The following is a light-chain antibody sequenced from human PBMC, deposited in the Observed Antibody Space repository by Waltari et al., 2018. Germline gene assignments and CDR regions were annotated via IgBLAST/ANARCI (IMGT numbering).Light chain of an antibody. J-gene: IGKJ1*01. V-gene: IGKV2-28*01. Sequence: ILMTQSPLSLPVTPGEPASISCSSSQSLLRSDGYNYLDRYQQNPGHSPQLLVYLGANRACGVPDRFSGSVSGTDFTLKISRVEAADVGVYYCMQAQQDPRTFGQGTKVEIK. CDR2: LGA. CDR1: QSLLRSDGYNY. CDR3: MQAQQDPRT.